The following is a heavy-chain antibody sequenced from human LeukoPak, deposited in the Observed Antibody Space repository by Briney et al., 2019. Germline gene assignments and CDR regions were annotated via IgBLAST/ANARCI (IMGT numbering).Heavy chain of an antibody. D-gene: IGHD1-26*01. CDR3: ARDLSRWELDY. Sequence: GGSLRLSCAASGFTFSDYYMSWIRQAPGKGLEWVLYISSSTSYTSYADSVKGRFTISRDNAKNSLFLQMNSLRTEDTAVYYCARDLSRWELDYWGQGTLVTVSS. J-gene: IGHJ4*02. CDR1: GFTFSDYY. CDR2: ISSSTSYT. V-gene: IGHV3-11*05.